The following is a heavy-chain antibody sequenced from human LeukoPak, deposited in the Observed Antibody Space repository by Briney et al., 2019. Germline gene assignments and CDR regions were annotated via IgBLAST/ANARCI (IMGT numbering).Heavy chain of an antibody. CDR3: ARRMTTGHDAFDI. J-gene: IGHJ3*02. V-gene: IGHV4-59*08. CDR2: IYYSGST. Sequence: SETLSLTCTVSGGSISSYYWSWIRQPPGKGLEWIGYIYYSGSTNYNPSLKSRVTISVDTPKNQFSLKLSSVTAAGTAVYYCARRMTTGHDAFDIWGQGTMVTVSS. CDR1: GGSISSYY. D-gene: IGHD4-17*01.